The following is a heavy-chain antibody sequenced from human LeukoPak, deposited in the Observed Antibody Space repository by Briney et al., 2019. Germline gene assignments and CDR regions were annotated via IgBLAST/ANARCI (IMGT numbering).Heavy chain of an antibody. D-gene: IGHD6-13*01. Sequence: GESLRLSCATSGFTFSSNWMSWVRHAPGRGLEWVANIKPDGSAEYYAASVKGRFTVSRHNANISLYLQMNSLRVDDTAVYYCARAKNSSWHNWGQGTLVTVSS. CDR3: ARAKNSSWHN. V-gene: IGHV3-7*01. CDR2: IKPDGSAE. J-gene: IGHJ4*02. CDR1: GFTFSSNW.